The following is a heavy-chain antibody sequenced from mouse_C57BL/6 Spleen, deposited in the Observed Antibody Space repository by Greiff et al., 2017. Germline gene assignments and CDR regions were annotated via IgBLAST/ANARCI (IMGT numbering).Heavy chain of an antibody. V-gene: IGHV1-64*01. CDR1: GYTFTSYW. CDR2: IHPNSGST. Sequence: VKLQQPGAELVKPGASVKLSCKASGYTFTSYWMHWVKQRPGQGLEWIGMIHPNSGSTNYNEKFKSKATLTVDKSSSTAYMQLSSLTSEDSAVYYCAREDGYRTGAMDYWGQGTSVTVSS. D-gene: IGHD2-3*01. J-gene: IGHJ4*01. CDR3: AREDGYRTGAMDY.